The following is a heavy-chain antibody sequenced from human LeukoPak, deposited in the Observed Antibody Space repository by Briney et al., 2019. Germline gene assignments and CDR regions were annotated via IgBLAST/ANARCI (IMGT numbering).Heavy chain of an antibody. CDR1: GGSFSGYY. V-gene: IGHV4-34*01. CDR2: INHSGST. Sequence: PSETLSLTCAVYGGSFSGYYWSWIRQPPGKGLEWIGEINHSGSTNYNPSLKSRVTISVDTSKNQFSLKLSSVTAVDTAVYYCARGPYTLPDYWGQGTLVTVSS. J-gene: IGHJ4*02. CDR3: ARGPYTLPDY. D-gene: IGHD4-11*01.